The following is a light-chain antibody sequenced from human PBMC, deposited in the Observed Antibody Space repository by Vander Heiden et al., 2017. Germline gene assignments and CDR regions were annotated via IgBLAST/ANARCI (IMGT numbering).Light chain of an antibody. Sequence: DIVMTQSPDSLAVSLGERPTILCKSSQSILYSSNSKNYLAWYQQKPLQPPKLLIYWASTRESGVPDRFSGSGSGTDFTLTISSLHPEDVAVYYCQQDDFIPHTFGQGTKLEIK. J-gene: IGKJ2*01. CDR2: WAS. CDR1: QSILYSSNSKNY. V-gene: IGKV4-1*01. CDR3: QQDDFIPHT.